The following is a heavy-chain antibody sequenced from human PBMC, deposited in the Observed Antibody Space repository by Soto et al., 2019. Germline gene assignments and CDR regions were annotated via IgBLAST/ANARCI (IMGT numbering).Heavy chain of an antibody. CDR3: AKDKYSSSPNWFDP. V-gene: IGHV3-23*01. CDR2: ISGSGDTT. J-gene: IGHJ5*02. D-gene: IGHD6-13*01. CDR1: GFTFSSYA. Sequence: PGGSLRLSCAASGFTFSSYAMSWVRQAPGKGLEWVSGISGSGDTTYYGDSVKGRFTISRDNSKNTLYLQMNRLRAEDTAIYYCAKDKYSSSPNWFDPWGQGTLVTVSS.